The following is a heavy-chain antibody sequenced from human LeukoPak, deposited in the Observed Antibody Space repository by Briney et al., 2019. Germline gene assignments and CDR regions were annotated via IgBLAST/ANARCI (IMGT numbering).Heavy chain of an antibody. CDR1: GYTFTSYD. D-gene: IGHD2-2*01. CDR2: INPNSGGT. Sequence: ASVKVSCKASGYTFTSYDINWVRQAPGQGLEWMGWINPNSGGTNYAQKFQGRVTMTRDTSISTAYMELSRLRSDDTAVYYCASTYYCSSTSCYGPRQPFDYWGQGTLVTVSS. CDR3: ASTYYCSSTSCYGPRQPFDY. V-gene: IGHV1-2*02. J-gene: IGHJ4*02.